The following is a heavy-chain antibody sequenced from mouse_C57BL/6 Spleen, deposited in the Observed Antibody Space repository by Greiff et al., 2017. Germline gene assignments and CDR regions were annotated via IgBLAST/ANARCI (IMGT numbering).Heavy chain of an antibody. Sequence: VQLQQPGAELVRPGSSVKLSCKASGYTFTSYWLDWVKPRPGQGLEWIGNIYPSDSETPYNQKFKDKATFTVDNSSSTAYMQHSSLTTEDSAVYYSARLDYDGAWFAYWGQGTLVTVSA. CDR2: IYPSDSET. D-gene: IGHD2-4*01. V-gene: IGHV1-61*01. J-gene: IGHJ3*01. CDR3: ARLDYDGAWFAY. CDR1: GYTFTSYW.